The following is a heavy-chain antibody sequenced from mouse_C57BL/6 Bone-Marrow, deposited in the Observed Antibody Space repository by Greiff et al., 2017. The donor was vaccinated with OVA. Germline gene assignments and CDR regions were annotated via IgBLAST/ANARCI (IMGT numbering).Heavy chain of an antibody. Sequence: QVQLQQSGAELVKPGASVKISCKASGYAFSSYWMNWVKQRPGKGLEWIGQIYPGDGDTNYNGKFKGKATLTADKSSSTAYMQLSSLTSEDSAVYFCARPPFITTVVAPMDYWGQGTSVTVSS. J-gene: IGHJ4*01. V-gene: IGHV1-80*01. CDR3: ARPPFITTVVAPMDY. CDR1: GYAFSSYW. CDR2: IYPGDGDT. D-gene: IGHD1-1*01.